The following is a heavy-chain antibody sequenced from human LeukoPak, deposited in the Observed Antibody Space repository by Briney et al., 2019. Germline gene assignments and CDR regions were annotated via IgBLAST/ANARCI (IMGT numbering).Heavy chain of an antibody. J-gene: IGHJ4*02. CDR1: GDSVSSNSAA. D-gene: IGHD5-24*01. CDR2: TYYRSKWYN. Sequence: SQTLSLTCALSGDSVSSNSAAWSWIRQSPLRGLEWLGRTYYRSKWYNDYAVSVKSRITINPDTSKNQFSLQLNSATPEDTAVYYCTRGAPVGSSREFDYWGQGTLVTVSS. V-gene: IGHV6-1*01. CDR3: TRGAPVGSSREFDY.